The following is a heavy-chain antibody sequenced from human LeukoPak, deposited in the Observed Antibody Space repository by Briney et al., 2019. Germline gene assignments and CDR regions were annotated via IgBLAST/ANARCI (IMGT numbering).Heavy chain of an antibody. CDR3: ARDPQVPSSSWYRSNPLFDY. Sequence: GGSLRLSCAASGFIVSGHYMGWVRQAPGKGLEWVAVISYDGSNKYYADSVKGRFTISRDNSKNTLYLQMNSLRAEDTAVYYCARDPQVPSSSWYRSNPLFDYWGQGTLVTVSS. J-gene: IGHJ4*02. D-gene: IGHD6-13*01. CDR1: GFIVSGHY. V-gene: IGHV3-30-3*01. CDR2: ISYDGSNK.